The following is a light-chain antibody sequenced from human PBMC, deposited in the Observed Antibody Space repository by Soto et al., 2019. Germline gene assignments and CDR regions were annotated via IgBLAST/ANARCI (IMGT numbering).Light chain of an antibody. Sequence: AIQMTQSPSSLSASVGDRVTITCRASQGIRDELGWYQQRAGKAPNLLISAASRLQSGVPSRFSGRGSRTDFTLTITRLQPEDFATYYCLQDYDYPRRFGQGTKVDI. CDR2: AAS. CDR3: LQDYDYPRR. V-gene: IGKV1-6*01. CDR1: QGIRDE. J-gene: IGKJ1*01.